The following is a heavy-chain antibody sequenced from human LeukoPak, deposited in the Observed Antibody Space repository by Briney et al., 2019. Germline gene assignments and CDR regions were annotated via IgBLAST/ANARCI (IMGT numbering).Heavy chain of an antibody. J-gene: IGHJ3*01. Sequence: SETLSLTCTVSGGSISSDYYYWNRIRQPAGKGLEWIGRISASGSTNYNPSLKSRVTMSLDTSKNQFSLNLSSLTAADTAVYYCARANYYDSSDAFDVWGQGTVVTVSS. D-gene: IGHD3-22*01. CDR1: GGSISSDYYY. V-gene: IGHV4-61*02. CDR2: ISASGST. CDR3: ARANYYDSSDAFDV.